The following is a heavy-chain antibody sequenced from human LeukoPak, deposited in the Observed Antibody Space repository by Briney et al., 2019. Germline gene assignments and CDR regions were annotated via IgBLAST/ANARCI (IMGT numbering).Heavy chain of an antibody. CDR3: AKGLRSSSGYYYYGMDV. J-gene: IGHJ6*02. CDR2: ISGGGFNT. CDR1: GLTFSAYA. V-gene: IGHV3-23*01. D-gene: IGHD6-6*01. Sequence: GGSLRLSCATSGLTFSAYAMNWVRQAPGKGLEWVSAISGGGFNTYYADSVQGRFTISRDNSKNTLYLQMNSLRAEDTAAYYCAKGLRSSSGYYYYGMDVWGQGTTVTVSS.